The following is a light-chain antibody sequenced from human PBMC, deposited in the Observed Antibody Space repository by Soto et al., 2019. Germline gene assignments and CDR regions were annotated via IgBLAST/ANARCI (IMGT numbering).Light chain of an antibody. V-gene: IGKV3-15*01. Sequence: EIVMTQSPATLSVSPGERATLSCRASQSVSSILAWYQQKPGQAPRLLIYGASTTATGIPARFSGIGSGTEFTLTISSLQSEDFAVYYCQQYYNWPPITFGQGTRLEIK. CDR3: QQYYNWPPIT. J-gene: IGKJ5*01. CDR1: QSVSSI. CDR2: GAS.